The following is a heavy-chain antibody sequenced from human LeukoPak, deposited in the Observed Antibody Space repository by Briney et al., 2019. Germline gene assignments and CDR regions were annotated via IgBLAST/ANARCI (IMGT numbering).Heavy chain of an antibody. D-gene: IGHD4-23*01. CDR2: IYYTGVT. Sequence: PSETLSLTCSVSGCYIITNGHYWGWIRQPPGKGLEWVGSIYYTGVTNTNSFFSSRTSITVETTKNQFSLNLTSVTAADAAVYYCARERSSAGGYSWFERQGQGTLVSLSS. CDR1: GCYIITNGHY. CDR3: ARERSSAGGYSWFER. V-gene: IGHV4-39*07. J-gene: IGHJ5*02.